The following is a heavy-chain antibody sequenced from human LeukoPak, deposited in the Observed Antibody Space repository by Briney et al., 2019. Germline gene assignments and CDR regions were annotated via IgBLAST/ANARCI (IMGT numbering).Heavy chain of an antibody. J-gene: IGHJ3*02. D-gene: IGHD2-21*02. V-gene: IGHV4-31*03. CDR3: ARDRSVVVTAPSGIDI. CDR2: IYYSGST. Sequence: SETLSLTCTVSGGSISGGGYYWSWIRQHPGKGLEWIGYIYYSGSTYYNPSLKSRVTISVDTSKNQFSLKLSSVTAADTAVYYCARDRSVVVTAPSGIDIWGQGTMVTVSS. CDR1: GGSISGGGYY.